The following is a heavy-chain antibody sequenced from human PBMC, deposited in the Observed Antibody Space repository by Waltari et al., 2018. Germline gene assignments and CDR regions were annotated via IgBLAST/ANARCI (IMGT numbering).Heavy chain of an antibody. V-gene: IGHV1-69*09. CDR3: AREVTGTTPFDY. D-gene: IGHD1-20*01. Sequence: QVQLVQSGAEVKKPGSSVKVSCKASGGTFSSYATVWVRQAPGQGLEWMGRIIPILGIANYAQKFQGRVTITADKSTSTAYMELSSLRSEDTAVYYCAREVTGTTPFDYWGQGTLVTVSS. CDR1: GGTFSSYA. J-gene: IGHJ4*02. CDR2: IIPILGIA.